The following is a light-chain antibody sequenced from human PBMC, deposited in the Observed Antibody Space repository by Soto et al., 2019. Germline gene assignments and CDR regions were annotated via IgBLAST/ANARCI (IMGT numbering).Light chain of an antibody. CDR1: NSNIGSNS. CDR3: AAWDDSLTAWV. CDR2: SNN. Sequence: QSVLTQPPSASGTPGQRVTISCSGSNSNIGSNSVNWYQHLPVRAPKLLIYSNNQRPSGVPDRFSGSKSGTSASLVISGLRSEDEADYYCAAWDDSLTAWVFGGGTKLTVL. J-gene: IGLJ3*02. V-gene: IGLV1-47*01.